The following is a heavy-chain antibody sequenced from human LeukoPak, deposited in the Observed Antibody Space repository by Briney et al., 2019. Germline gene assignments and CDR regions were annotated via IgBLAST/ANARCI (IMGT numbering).Heavy chain of an antibody. D-gene: IGHD1-26*01. CDR3: ARDIGSVSYYGYFQL. V-gene: IGHV3-30*04. CDR2: ISYDGSNK. Sequence: GGSLRLSCAASGFTFSGYAMHCVRQGPGKGLEWGVVISYDGSNKYYADSVKGRFTISRDNSKNTLYLQMNSLRAEDTAVYYCARDIGSVSYYGYFQLWGQGTLVTVSS. CDR1: GFTFSGYA. J-gene: IGHJ1*01.